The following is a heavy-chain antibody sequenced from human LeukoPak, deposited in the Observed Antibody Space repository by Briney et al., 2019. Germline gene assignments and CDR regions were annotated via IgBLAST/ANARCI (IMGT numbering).Heavy chain of an antibody. CDR1: GGSISSGKW. J-gene: IGHJ5*02. Sequence: SSETLSLTCGVSGGSISSGKWWSWVRQPPGKGLEWIGEISHSGSPNYNPSLKSRVTISVDTSKNQFSLKLSSVTAADTAVYYCARHWVGAAAGTVWFDPWGQGTLVTVSS. CDR2: ISHSGSP. V-gene: IGHV4/OR15-8*01. CDR3: ARHWVGAAAGTVWFDP. D-gene: IGHD6-13*01.